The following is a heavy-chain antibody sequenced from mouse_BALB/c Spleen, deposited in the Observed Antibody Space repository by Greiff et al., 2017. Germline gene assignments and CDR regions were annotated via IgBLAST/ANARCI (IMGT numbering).Heavy chain of an antibody. J-gene: IGHJ2*01. CDR2: INPSSGYT. CDR3: ARGGYYFDY. CDR1: GYTFTSYT. V-gene: IGHV1-4*01. Sequence: LVESGAELARPGASVKMSCKASGYTFTSYTMHWVKQRPGQGLEWIGYINPSSGYTNYNQKFKDKATLTADKSSSTAYMQLSSLTSEDSAVYYCARGGYYFDYWGQGTTLTVSS.